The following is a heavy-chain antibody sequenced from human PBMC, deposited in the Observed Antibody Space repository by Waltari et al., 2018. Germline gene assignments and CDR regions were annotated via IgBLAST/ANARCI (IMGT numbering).Heavy chain of an antibody. D-gene: IGHD5-12*01. J-gene: IGHJ6*03. Sequence: QLQLQESGPGLVKPSETLSLTCTVSSGSISTTTYSWGWIRQPPGKGLEWIGSIYYSGSTKHTPSLEGRVTISVDSSNNQFSLKLSSVTAADTAVYYCARHLRDGYNYYYYYYMDVWGKGTTVTVSS. V-gene: IGHV4-39*01. CDR1: SGSISTTTYS. CDR2: IYYSGST. CDR3: ARHLRDGYNYYYYYYMDV.